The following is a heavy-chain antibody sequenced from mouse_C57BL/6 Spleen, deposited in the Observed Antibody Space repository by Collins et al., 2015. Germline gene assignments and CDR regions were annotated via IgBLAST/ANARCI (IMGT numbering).Heavy chain of an antibody. V-gene: IGHV1-5*01. CDR1: GYTFTNYW. CDR3: AYDYDGAY. CDR2: IYPGNSDT. D-gene: IGHD2-4*01. Sequence: EVQLQQSGTVLARPGASVKMSCKTSGYTFTNYWMHWVKQRPGQGLEWIGAIYPGNSDTNYNQKFKGKAKLTAVTSASTAYMELSSLTNEDSAVFYCAYDYDGAYWGQGTLVTVSA. J-gene: IGHJ3*01.